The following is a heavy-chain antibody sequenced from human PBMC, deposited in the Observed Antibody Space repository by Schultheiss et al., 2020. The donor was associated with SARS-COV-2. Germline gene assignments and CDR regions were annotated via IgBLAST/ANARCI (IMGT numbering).Heavy chain of an antibody. V-gene: IGHV1-2*04. CDR2: INPNSGGT. CDR1: GGTFSSYA. D-gene: IGHD6-13*01. J-gene: IGHJ4*02. Sequence: ASVKVSCKASGGTFSSYAISWVRQAPGQGLEWMGWINPNSGGTNYAQKFQGWVTMTRDTSISTAYMELSRLRSDDTAVYYCARGTSSWHTFTTPNFDYWGQGTLVTVSS. CDR3: ARGTSSWHTFTTPNFDY.